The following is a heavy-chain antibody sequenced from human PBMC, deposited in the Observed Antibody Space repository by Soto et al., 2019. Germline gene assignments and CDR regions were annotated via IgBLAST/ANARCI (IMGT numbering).Heavy chain of an antibody. CDR3: VKDHGTAMIRGGLDS. Sequence: GGSLRLSCAASGFTFSSYSMNWVRQAPGKGLEWVSYISRSSSTIYYADSVKGRFTISRDNSKNTLYLQMSSLRPEDTAVYYCVKDHGTAMIRGGLDSWGQGALVTVSS. CDR1: GFTFSSYS. CDR2: ISRSSSTI. J-gene: IGHJ4*02. V-gene: IGHV3-48*01. D-gene: IGHD3-10*01.